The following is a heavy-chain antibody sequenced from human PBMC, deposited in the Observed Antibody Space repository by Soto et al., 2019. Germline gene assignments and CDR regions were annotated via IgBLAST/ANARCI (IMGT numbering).Heavy chain of an antibody. CDR1: GFSLTTSGVG. V-gene: IGHV2-5*01. CDR2: IFWNDDE. J-gene: IGHJ4*02. Sequence: SGPTLVNPTQTLTLTCTFSGFSLTTSGVGVGWIRQPPGKALEWLALIFWNDDERYSPSLESRLTITKDTSKNQVVLTMTNMDPVDTATYDCVHTGYSYDPFGYWGRGNLVTVSS. D-gene: IGHD5-18*01. CDR3: VHTGYSYDPFGY.